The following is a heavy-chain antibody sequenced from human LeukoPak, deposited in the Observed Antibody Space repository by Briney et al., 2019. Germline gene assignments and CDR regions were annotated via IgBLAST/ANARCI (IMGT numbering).Heavy chain of an antibody. D-gene: IGHD6-13*01. CDR2: FDLEDGET. J-gene: IGHJ4*02. Sequence: ASVKVSCKVSGYTLTELSMHWVRQAPGKGLEWMGGFDLEDGETIYAQKFQGRVTMTEDTSTDTAYMELSSLRSEDTAVYYCATGLPGYSSPRNYWGQGTLVTVSS. CDR3: ATGLPGYSSPRNY. CDR1: GYTLTELS. V-gene: IGHV1-24*01.